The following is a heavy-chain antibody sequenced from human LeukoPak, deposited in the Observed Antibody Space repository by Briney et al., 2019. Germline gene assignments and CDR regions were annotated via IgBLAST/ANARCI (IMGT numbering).Heavy chain of an antibody. CDR3: AVPSIHRGLLSSNWFDP. J-gene: IGHJ5*02. D-gene: IGHD5-18*01. CDR2: INPNSGGT. V-gene: IGHV1-2*02. CDR1: GYTFTGYY. Sequence: ASVKVSCKAPGYTFTGYYMHWVRQAPGQGLEWMGWINPNSGGTNYAQKFQGRVTMTRDTSISTAYMELSRLRSDDTAVYYCAVPSIHRGLLSSNWFDPWGQGTLVTVSS.